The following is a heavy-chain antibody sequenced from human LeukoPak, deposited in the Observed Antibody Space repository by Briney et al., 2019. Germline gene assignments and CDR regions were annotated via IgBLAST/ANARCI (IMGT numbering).Heavy chain of an antibody. CDR2: IKQDGSEK. Sequence: GGSLRLSCEASGFTFSSYWMTWVRQAPGKGLEWVANIKQDGSEKDYVDSVKGRFTISRDNAKNSLYLQMNSLRAEDTAVYYCVRLIVGASDYWGQGTLVTVSP. J-gene: IGHJ4*02. V-gene: IGHV3-7*01. CDR3: VRLIVGASDY. D-gene: IGHD1-26*01. CDR1: GFTFSSYW.